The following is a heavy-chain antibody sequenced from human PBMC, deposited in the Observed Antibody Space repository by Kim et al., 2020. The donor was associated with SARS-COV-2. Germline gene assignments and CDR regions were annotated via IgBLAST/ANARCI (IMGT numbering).Heavy chain of an antibody. V-gene: IGHV3-53*01. D-gene: IGHD1-1*01. CDR3: ATFPWSFDI. CDR1: DFTVTRNH. J-gene: IGHJ3*02. Sequence: GGSLRLSCGGSDFTVTRNHMSWVRQAPGKGLEWVSVIYGASIIYYADSVKGRFTISRDDSENILYLQMNSLRVEDTAIYYCATFPWSFDIWGLGTMVTVSS. CDR2: IYGASII.